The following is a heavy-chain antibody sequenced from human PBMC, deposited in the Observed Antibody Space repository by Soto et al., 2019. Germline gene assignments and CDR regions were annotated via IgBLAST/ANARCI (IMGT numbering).Heavy chain of an antibody. CDR3: ARDKGGELLKGSGMDA. D-gene: IGHD3-10*01. J-gene: IGHJ6*02. CDR1: GGSISSGPYY. V-gene: IGHV4-31*03. Sequence: QVQLQESGPGLVKPSQTLSLTCTVSGGSISSGPYYWSWIRQVPGKGLEWIGYIYYSGSTDYNPALTSRPTISLDTSKNQFSLKLSSVTAADTAVYYCARDKGGELLKGSGMDAWGQGTTVTVSS. CDR2: IYYSGST.